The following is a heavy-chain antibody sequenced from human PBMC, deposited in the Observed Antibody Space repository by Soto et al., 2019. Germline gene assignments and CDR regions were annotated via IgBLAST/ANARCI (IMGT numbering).Heavy chain of an antibody. CDR2: IIPALGTA. Sequence: QDQLVQSGAEVKKPGSSVKVSCKASGGTFSSHTFSWVRQAPGQGLEWMGRIIPALGTATYAQKFQGRVTITADEAATTVYMKRNSLRSEEPAVYYCATPDFGDYWDFDLWGRGNLVTVSS. D-gene: IGHD4-17*01. V-gene: IGHV1-69*08. CDR1: GGTFSSHT. CDR3: ATPDFGDYWDFDL. J-gene: IGHJ2*01.